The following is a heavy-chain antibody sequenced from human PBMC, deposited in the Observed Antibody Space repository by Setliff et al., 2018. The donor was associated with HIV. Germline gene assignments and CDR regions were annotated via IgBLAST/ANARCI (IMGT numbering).Heavy chain of an antibody. CDR3: ARHRDPPGTSWIYYYYYMDL. J-gene: IGHJ6*03. CDR2: IYSSGSP. D-gene: IGHD6-13*01. Sequence: KTSETLSPTCTVYGASITTSNSHWGWIRQPPGKRLEWLGSIYSSGSPSYNPSLSSRLTISVDTSKNHVSLRLSSVTAADTGVYYCARHRDPPGTSWIYYYYYMDLWGEGTTVTVSS. V-gene: IGHV4-39*01. CDR1: GASITTSNSH.